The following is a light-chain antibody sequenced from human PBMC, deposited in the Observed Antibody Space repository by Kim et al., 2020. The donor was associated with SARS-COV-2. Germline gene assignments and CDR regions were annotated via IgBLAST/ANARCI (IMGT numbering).Light chain of an antibody. Sequence: EIVMTQSPLTLSLSPGERATLSCRASQSVGNNLAWYQHKAGQAPRLLIYGASTRATGIPARFSGSGSATEFTLTITSLQSEDFAVYYCQQYDKWPPLTFGGGTKVDIK. CDR1: QSVGNN. J-gene: IGKJ4*01. CDR2: GAS. V-gene: IGKV3-15*01. CDR3: QQYDKWPPLT.